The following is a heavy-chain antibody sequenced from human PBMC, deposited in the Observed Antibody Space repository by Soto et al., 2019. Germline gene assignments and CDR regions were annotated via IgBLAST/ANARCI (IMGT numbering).Heavy chain of an antibody. D-gene: IGHD6-19*01. J-gene: IGHJ4*02. CDR2: IYGGGTT. V-gene: IGHV3-53*01. Sequence: EVQLGESGGGLIQPGGSLRLSCAASGFAGSSKYMTWVRQAPWKGLEWVSLIYGGGTTYYADSVKGRFTISRDTSKNKLYRQMNSLRAEDTAVYYCVKTTGWPGFDFWGQGTLVTVSS. CDR1: GFAGSSKY. CDR3: VKTTGWPGFDF.